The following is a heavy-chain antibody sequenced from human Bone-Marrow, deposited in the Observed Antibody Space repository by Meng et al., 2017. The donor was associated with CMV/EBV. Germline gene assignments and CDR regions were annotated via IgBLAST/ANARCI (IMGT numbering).Heavy chain of an antibody. J-gene: IGHJ5*02. CDR2: IYYSGST. CDR1: GGSISSSSYY. Sequence: SETLSLTCTVSGGSISSSSYYWGWIRQPPGKGLEWIGSIYYSGSTDYNPSLKSRVTISVDTSKNQFSLKLSSVTAADTAVYYCARGTYGSGNNWFDPWGQGTLVTVSS. D-gene: IGHD3-10*01. V-gene: IGHV4-39*07. CDR3: ARGTYGSGNNWFDP.